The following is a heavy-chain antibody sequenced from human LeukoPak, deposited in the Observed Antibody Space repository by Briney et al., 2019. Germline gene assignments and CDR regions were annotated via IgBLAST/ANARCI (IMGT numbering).Heavy chain of an antibody. CDR1: GGSISSYY. V-gene: IGHV4-4*07. J-gene: IGHJ6*03. CDR3: ARESATYYDILTGYSTLYYCYMDV. D-gene: IGHD3-9*01. Sequence: PSETLSLTCTVSGGSISSYYWSWIRQPAGKGLEWIGRIYTSGSTNYNPSLKSRVTMSVDTSKNQFSLKLSSVTAADTAVYYCARESATYYDILTGYSTLYYCYMDVWGKGTTVTISS. CDR2: IYTSGST.